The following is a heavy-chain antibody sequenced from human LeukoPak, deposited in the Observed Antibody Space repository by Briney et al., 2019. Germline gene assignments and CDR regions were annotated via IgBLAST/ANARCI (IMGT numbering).Heavy chain of an antibody. J-gene: IGHJ4*02. CDR1: GFTFSRYG. CDR2: IRSKANSYAT. V-gene: IGHV3-73*01. CDR3: TRPSYDSSVSGVVY. Sequence: GGSLRLSCSGTGFTFSRYGIHWVRQASGKGLEWVGRIRSKANSYATTDVASVRGRFSISRDDSKNTAYLQMNSLKTEDTAVYYCTRPSYDSSVSGVVYWGQGTLVTVSS. D-gene: IGHD3-22*01.